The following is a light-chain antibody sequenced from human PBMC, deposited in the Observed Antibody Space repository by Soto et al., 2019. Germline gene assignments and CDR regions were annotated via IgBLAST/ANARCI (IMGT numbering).Light chain of an antibody. CDR1: QSFSSNY. CDR2: GAS. V-gene: IGKV3-20*01. Sequence: ETVLTQSPGTLSLSPGERATLSCRASQSFSSNYLAWFQQKSGQAPRLLIYGASSRATGIPDRFSASGSGTDFTLTISRLEPEDFAVYYCQQYGSSPRTFGQGTKVEIK. J-gene: IGKJ1*01. CDR3: QQYGSSPRT.